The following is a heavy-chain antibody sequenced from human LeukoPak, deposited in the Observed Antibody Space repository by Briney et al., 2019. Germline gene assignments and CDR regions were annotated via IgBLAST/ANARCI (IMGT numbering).Heavy chain of an antibody. CDR2: ISGYNGNT. J-gene: IGHJ4*02. CDR1: GYTFTSYG. V-gene: IGHV1-18*01. D-gene: IGHD6-19*01. CDR3: ARADIRAIASSGWYGLDY. Sequence: ASVKVSCKASGYTFTSYGISWVRQAPGQGLEWMGWISGYNGNTNYAQKFQGRVTMTTDTSTSTAYMELRSLRSDDTAVYYCARADIRAIASSGWYGLDYWGQGTLVTVSS.